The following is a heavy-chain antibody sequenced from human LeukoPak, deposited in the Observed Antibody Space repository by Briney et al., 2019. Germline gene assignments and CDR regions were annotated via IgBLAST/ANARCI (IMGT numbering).Heavy chain of an antibody. V-gene: IGHV4-59*01. J-gene: IGHJ4*02. CDR3: GSTNYNPSLKSRVTISVDTSKNQFSLKLSSVTAADTAVYYCARGGDYDILTGYYQGFDY. Sequence: SETLSLTCTVSGGSISSYYWSWIRQPPGKGLEWIGYIYYSGGTNYNPPLKGRVTLSVERSKNRFSLSLSSVTAADTPWYYSGSTNYNPSLKSRVTISVDTSKNQFSLKLSSVTAADTAVYYCARGGDYDILTGYYQGFDYWGQGTLVTVSS. D-gene: IGHD3-10*01. CDR2: IYYSGGT. CDR1: GGSISSYY.